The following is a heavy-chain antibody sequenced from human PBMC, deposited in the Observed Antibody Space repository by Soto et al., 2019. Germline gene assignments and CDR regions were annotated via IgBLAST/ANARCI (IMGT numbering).Heavy chain of an antibody. CDR3: AREGPAPYYYYGMDV. Sequence: QVQLVQSGGEVKKPGASVKVSCKTSGYSFTTYGISWVRQAPGQGLEWMGWISAYNGNTNYAQKRQDRVTMTTDTSTSTASMALRSLRSDDTAVYYCAREGPAPYYYYGMDVWGQGSTVTVSS. J-gene: IGHJ6*02. V-gene: IGHV1-18*01. CDR1: GYSFTTYG. CDR2: ISAYNGNT.